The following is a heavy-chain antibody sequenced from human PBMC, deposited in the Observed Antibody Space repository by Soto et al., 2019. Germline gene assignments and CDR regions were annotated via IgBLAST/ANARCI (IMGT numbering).Heavy chain of an antibody. CDR1: RGSISSANW. D-gene: IGHD5-12*01. Sequence: QVQLQESGPGLVKPSGTLSLTCVVSRGSISSANWWSWVRQAPGKGLEWIGEIYHSGSTNYSPSLKSRXXIXVXXSKHQFSLSLSSVTAADTAIYYCAREGTYGYNIGYWGQGTQVTVSS. V-gene: IGHV4-4*02. CDR3: AREGTYGYNIGY. J-gene: IGHJ4*02. CDR2: IYHSGST.